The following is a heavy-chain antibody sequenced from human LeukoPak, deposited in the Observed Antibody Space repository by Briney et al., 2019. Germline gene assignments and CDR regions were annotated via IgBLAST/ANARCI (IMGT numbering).Heavy chain of an antibody. CDR2: ISSSSSYI. J-gene: IGHJ4*02. Sequence: PGGSLRLSCAASGFTFSSYSMNWVRQAPGKGLEWVSSISSSSSYIYYADSVKGRFTISRDNAKNSLYLQMNSLRAEDTAVNYCARDSSYSSGGGYWGQGTLVTVSS. CDR3: ARDSSYSSGGGY. V-gene: IGHV3-21*01. D-gene: IGHD6-19*01. CDR1: GFTFSSYS.